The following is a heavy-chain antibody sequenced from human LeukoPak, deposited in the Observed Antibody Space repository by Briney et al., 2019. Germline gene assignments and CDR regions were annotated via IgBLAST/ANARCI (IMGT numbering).Heavy chain of an antibody. Sequence: PGGSLRLSCTASGFTSINYAMSWVRQPPGKGLEWISGITGSGAGTYYADSVKGRFTISRDNAKNTVSLQMNSLRAEDTGVYYCARAPSEIGGYYPEYFRHWGQGTLVTVSP. CDR1: GFTSINYA. V-gene: IGHV3-23*01. CDR3: ARAPSEIGGYYPEYFRH. CDR2: ITGSGAGT. J-gene: IGHJ1*01. D-gene: IGHD3-22*01.